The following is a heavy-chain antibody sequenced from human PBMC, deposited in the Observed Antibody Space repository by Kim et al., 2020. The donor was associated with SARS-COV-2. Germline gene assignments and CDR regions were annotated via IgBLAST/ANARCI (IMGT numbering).Heavy chain of an antibody. V-gene: IGHV1-2*04. D-gene: IGHD6-19*01. CDR3: ARGDASSGREGPFYYGMDV. J-gene: IGHJ6*02. CDR1: GYTFTGYY. Sequence: ASVKVSCKASGYTFTGYYMHWVRQAPGQGLEWMGWINPNSGGTNYAQKFQGWVTMTRDTSISTAYMELSRLRSDDTAVYYCARGDASSGREGPFYYGMDVWGQGTTVTVSS. CDR2: INPNSGGT.